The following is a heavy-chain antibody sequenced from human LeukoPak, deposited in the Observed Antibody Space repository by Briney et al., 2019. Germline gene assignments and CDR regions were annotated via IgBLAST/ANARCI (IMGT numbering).Heavy chain of an antibody. CDR3: ARGRYGSGSYASYGMDV. CDR1: GFTFSSYA. D-gene: IGHD3-10*01. V-gene: IGHV3-30*04. CDR2: ISYDGSNQ. Sequence: PGGSLRLSCAAAGFTFSSYAIHWVRQAPGKGLEWVAVISYDGSNQYYADSVKGRFTISRDNSKNTLYLQMNSLRAEDTAVYYCARGRYGSGSYASYGMDVWDQGTTVTVSS. J-gene: IGHJ6*02.